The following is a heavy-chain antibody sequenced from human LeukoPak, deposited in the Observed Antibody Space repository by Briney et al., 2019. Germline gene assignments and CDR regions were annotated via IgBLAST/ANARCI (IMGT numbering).Heavy chain of an antibody. J-gene: IGHJ4*02. V-gene: IGHV3-15*01. CDR3: TTEGLATTGGAFDY. CDR2: IKSKTDGGTR. D-gene: IGHD5-12*01. Sequence: KPGGSLGLSCAASGFTFSNAWMSWVRQAPGKGLEWVGRIKSKTDGGTRDYAAPVKGRFNISRDDSKNTLYLQMNSLKTEDTAVYYCTTEGLATTGGAFDYWGQGTLVTVSS. CDR1: GFTFSNAW.